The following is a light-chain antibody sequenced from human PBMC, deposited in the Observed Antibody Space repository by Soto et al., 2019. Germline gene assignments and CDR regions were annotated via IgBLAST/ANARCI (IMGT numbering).Light chain of an antibody. CDR3: QQSNSFPLT. CDR1: QGISSR. CDR2: AAS. J-gene: IGKJ4*01. V-gene: IGKV1-12*01. Sequence: DIQMTQSPSSVSASVGDRVTITCRASQGISSRLAWYQQKPGKAPNLLIYAASSLQSGDPSRFSGSGSDTDFTLTIGSLQPEDFATYYCQQSNSFPLTFGGGTKVEIK.